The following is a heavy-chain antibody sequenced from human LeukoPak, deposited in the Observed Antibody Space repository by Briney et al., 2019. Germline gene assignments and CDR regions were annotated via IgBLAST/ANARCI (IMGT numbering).Heavy chain of an antibody. J-gene: IGHJ3*02. CDR2: IYYSGST. CDR1: GGSISSYY. D-gene: IGHD2-21*02. V-gene: IGHV4-59*08. CDR3: ARLCSGGDCYHAFDI. Sequence: SETLSLTCTVSGGSISSYYWSWIRRPPGKGLEWIGYIYYSGSTNYNPSLKSRVTISVDTSKNQFSLKLSSVTAADTAVYYCARLCSGGDCYHAFDIWGQGTMVTVSS.